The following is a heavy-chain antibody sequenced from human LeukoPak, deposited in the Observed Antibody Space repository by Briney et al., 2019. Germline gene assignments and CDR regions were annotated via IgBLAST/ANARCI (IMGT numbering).Heavy chain of an antibody. D-gene: IGHD6-19*01. CDR3: ARSDSSGWYVDY. J-gene: IGHJ4*02. CDR2: IYYSGST. Sequence: PSETLSLTCAVYGGSFSGYYWSWIRQPPGKGLEWIGSIYYSGSTYYNPSLKSRVTISVDTSKNQFSLKLSSVTAADTAVYYCARSDSSGWYVDYWGQGTLVTVSS. CDR1: GGSFSGYY. V-gene: IGHV4-34*01.